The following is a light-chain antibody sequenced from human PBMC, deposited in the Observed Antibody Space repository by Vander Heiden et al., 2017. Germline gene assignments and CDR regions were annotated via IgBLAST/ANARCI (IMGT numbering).Light chain of an antibody. V-gene: IGLV1-47*01. Sequence: QPVLPQQPSASGTPGQRVTISCSGSSSNIGSNYVYWYQQLPGTAPKLLIYRNNQRPSGVPDRFSGSKSGTSASLAISGLRSEDEADYYCAAWDDSLSGRVFGGGTKLTVL. CDR3: AAWDDSLSGRV. J-gene: IGLJ3*02. CDR1: SSNIGSNY. CDR2: RNN.